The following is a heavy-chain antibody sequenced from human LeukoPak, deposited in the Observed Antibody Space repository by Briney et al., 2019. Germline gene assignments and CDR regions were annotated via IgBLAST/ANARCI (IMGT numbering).Heavy chain of an antibody. J-gene: IGHJ6*03. V-gene: IGHV1-2*02. Sequence: WASVKVSCKASGYTFTSYGISWVRQAPGQGLEWMGWINPKSGGTNYAQKFQGRLSMTRDMSIRTAFMDLIRLTSDDTALYYCARGLRGDFYYYMDVWAKGTTVTVSS. CDR2: INPKSGGT. D-gene: IGHD4-17*01. CDR1: GYTFTSYG. CDR3: ARGLRGDFYYYMDV.